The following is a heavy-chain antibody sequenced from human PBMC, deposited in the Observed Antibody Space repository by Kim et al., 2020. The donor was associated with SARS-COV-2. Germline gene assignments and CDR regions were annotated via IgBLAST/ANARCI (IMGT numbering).Heavy chain of an antibody. CDR1: GFTFSSYA. V-gene: IGHV3-33*06. J-gene: IGHJ4*02. CDR2: IWYDGSNK. CDR3: AKMGIAAALGPFDY. D-gene: IGHD6-13*01. Sequence: GGSLRLSCAASGFTFSSYAMHWVRQAPGKGLEWVAVIWYDGSNKYYADSVKGRFTISRDNSKNTLYLQMNSLRAEDTAVYYCAKMGIAAALGPFDYWGQGTLVTVSS.